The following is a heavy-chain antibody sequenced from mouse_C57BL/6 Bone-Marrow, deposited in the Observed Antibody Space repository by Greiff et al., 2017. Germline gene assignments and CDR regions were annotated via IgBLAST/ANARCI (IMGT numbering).Heavy chain of an antibody. Sequence: VQLQQSGPELVKPGASVKISCKASGYAFSSSWMNWVKQRPGKGLEWIGRIYPGDGDTNYNGKFKGKATLTADKSSSTAYMHLSSLTSEDSAVYFCARDPYYSIYFDYGGQGTTLTVSS. V-gene: IGHV1-82*01. J-gene: IGHJ2*01. CDR3: ARDPYYSIYFDY. CDR1: GYAFSSSW. D-gene: IGHD2-5*01. CDR2: IYPGDGDT.